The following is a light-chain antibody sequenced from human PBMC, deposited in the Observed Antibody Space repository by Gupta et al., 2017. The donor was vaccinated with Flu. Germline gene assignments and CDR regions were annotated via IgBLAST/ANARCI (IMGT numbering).Light chain of an antibody. Sequence: DIQMTQSPSSLSASVGDRVTITCRASQSISSYLNWYQQKPGKAPKLLIYAASSLQSVVPSRFSGSGSGTDFTLTISSLQPEDFATYYCQQSDSTLLLTFGGGTKVEIK. J-gene: IGKJ4*01. V-gene: IGKV1-39*01. CDR1: QSISSY. CDR2: AAS. CDR3: QQSDSTLLLT.